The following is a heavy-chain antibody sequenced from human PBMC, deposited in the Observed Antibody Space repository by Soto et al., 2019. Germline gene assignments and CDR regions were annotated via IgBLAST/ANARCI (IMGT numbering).Heavy chain of an antibody. Sequence: GGSLRLSCVAYGFTFSSYSMNWVRQAPGKGLEWVSSISSSSSYIYYADSVKGRFTISRDNAKNSLYLQMNSLRAEDTAVYYCAREFSSSWYYFDYWGQGTLVTVSS. CDR3: AREFSSSWYYFDY. V-gene: IGHV3-21*01. D-gene: IGHD6-13*01. J-gene: IGHJ4*02. CDR1: GFTFSSYS. CDR2: ISSSSSYI.